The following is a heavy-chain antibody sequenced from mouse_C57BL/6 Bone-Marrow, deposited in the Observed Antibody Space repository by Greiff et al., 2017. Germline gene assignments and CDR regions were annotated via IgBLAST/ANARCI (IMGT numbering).Heavy chain of an antibody. CDR2: SRNKANDYTT. CDR3: AREYSNHYYAMDY. CDR1: GFTFSDFY. D-gene: IGHD2-5*01. Sequence: EVNVVESGGGLVQSGRSLRLSCATSGFTFSDFYMEWVRQAPGKGLEWIAASRNKANDYTTEYSASVKGRFIVSRDTSQSILYLQMNALRAEDTAIYYCAREYSNHYYAMDYWGQGTSVTVSS. J-gene: IGHJ4*01. V-gene: IGHV7-1*01.